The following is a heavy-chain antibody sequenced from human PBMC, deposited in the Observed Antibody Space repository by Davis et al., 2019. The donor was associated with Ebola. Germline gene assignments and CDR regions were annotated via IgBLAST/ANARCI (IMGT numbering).Heavy chain of an antibody. CDR2: ITFSGGST. V-gene: IGHV3-23*01. Sequence: PGGSLRLSCAVSGFTFNNYGMHWFRQAPGKGLEWVSAITFSGGSTSYTDSVKGRFTISRDNSTSTLYLQMNSLRAEDTALYYCARGIIGTYGVDYWGQGTLVTVSS. CDR3: ARGIIGTYGVDY. CDR1: GFTFNNYG. J-gene: IGHJ4*02. D-gene: IGHD4-17*01.